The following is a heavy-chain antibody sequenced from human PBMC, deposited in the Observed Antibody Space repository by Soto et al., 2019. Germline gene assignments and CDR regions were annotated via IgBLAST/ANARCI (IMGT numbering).Heavy chain of an antibody. Sequence: SETLSLTCTVSGGSISSGGYYWSWIRQHPGKGLEWIGYIYYSGSTYYNPSLKSRVTISVDTSKNQFSLKLSSVTAADTAVYYCARGDIVVVPAAIREDEVLDYWGQGTLVTVSS. V-gene: IGHV4-31*03. CDR1: GGSISSGGYY. CDR3: ARGDIVVVPAAIREDEVLDY. CDR2: IYYSGST. D-gene: IGHD2-2*01. J-gene: IGHJ4*02.